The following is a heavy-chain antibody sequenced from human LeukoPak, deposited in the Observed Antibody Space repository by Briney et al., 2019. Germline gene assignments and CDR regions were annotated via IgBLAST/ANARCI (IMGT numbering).Heavy chain of an antibody. V-gene: IGHV4-4*07. CDR2: IYTSGST. CDR1: GGSISSYY. Sequence: SETPSLTCTVSGGSISSYYWSWIRQPAGKGLEWIGRIYTSGSTNYNPSLKSRVTMSVDTSKNQFSLKLSSVTAADTAVYYCARVSYYGSGSRRHYFDYWGQGTLVTVSS. J-gene: IGHJ4*02. D-gene: IGHD3-10*01. CDR3: ARVSYYGSGSRRHYFDY.